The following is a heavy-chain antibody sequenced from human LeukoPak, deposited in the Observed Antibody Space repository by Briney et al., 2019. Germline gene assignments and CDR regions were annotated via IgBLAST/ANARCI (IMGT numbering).Heavy chain of an antibody. CDR3: ARHSGLRSPFDP. J-gene: IGHJ5*02. V-gene: IGHV4-39*01. Sequence: SETLSLTCTVSGGSISTTNYYWGWIRQPPGRDLEWIGSIYSSGNTYCNPSLESRVTISVDTSKNQLSLKLTSATAADTSVYYCARHSGLRSPFDPWGQGTLVTVSS. D-gene: IGHD3-3*01. CDR2: IYSSGNT. CDR1: GGSISTTNYY.